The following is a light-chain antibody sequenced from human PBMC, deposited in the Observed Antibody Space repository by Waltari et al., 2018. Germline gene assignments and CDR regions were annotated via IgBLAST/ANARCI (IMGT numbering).Light chain of an antibody. CDR1: QSVFFSSTNKNY. CDR3: QHYYRTPYS. J-gene: IGKJ2*03. V-gene: IGKV4-1*01. CDR2: WAS. Sequence: IVMTQSPASLAVSLGERATINCKANQSVFFSSTNKNYVAWYQQRPGQPPRLLLSWASIRESGVPDRVVGRGSGTDLTLTINSLQAEDVALYYCQHYYRTPYSFGQGTKLEIK.